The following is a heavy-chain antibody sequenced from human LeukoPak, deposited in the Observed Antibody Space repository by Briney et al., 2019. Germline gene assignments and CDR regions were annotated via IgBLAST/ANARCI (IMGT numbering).Heavy chain of an antibody. V-gene: IGHV3-73*01. CDR2: IRSKANSYAT. CDR1: GFTFSGSA. J-gene: IGHJ6*02. CDR3: TRPGIAAAGRSRYYYYYYGMDV. Sequence: GGSLRLSCAASGFTFSGSAMHWVRQASGKGLEWVGRIRSKANSYATAYAASVKVTFTIFRDDSKNTAYLQMNSLKTEDTAVYYCTRPGIAAAGRSRYYYYYYGMDVWGQGTTVTVSS. D-gene: IGHD6-13*01.